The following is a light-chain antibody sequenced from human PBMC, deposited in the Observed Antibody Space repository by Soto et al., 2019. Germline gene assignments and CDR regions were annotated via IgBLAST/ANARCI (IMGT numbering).Light chain of an antibody. V-gene: IGKV1-33*01. Sequence: DIQMTQSPSSLSASVGDRVTITCQASQDISNYLNWYQQKPGKAPKLLIYDASNLETGVPSRFSGSGFGTDFTFTISSLEPEDIATYYCQQYDNPPPFTFGPGTKVDIQ. CDR1: QDISNY. CDR3: QQYDNPPPFT. CDR2: DAS. J-gene: IGKJ3*01.